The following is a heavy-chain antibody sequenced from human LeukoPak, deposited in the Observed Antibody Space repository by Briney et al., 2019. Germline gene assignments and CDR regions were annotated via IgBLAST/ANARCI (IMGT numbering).Heavy chain of an antibody. J-gene: IGHJ4*02. D-gene: IGHD6-13*01. CDR1: GYTFTGYY. Sequence: GASVKVSCKAPGYTFTGYYMHWVRQAPGQGLEWMGRINPNSGGTNYAQKFQGRVTMTRDTSISTAYMELSRLRSDDTAVYYCARGVYSSSWVFDYWGQGTLVTVSS. CDR3: ARGVYSSSWVFDY. V-gene: IGHV1-2*06. CDR2: INPNSGGT.